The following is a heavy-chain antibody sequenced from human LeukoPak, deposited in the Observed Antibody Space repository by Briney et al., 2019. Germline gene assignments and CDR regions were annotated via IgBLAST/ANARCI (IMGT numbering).Heavy chain of an antibody. Sequence: PGGSLRLSCAASGFIFSDSEMNWVRQAPGKGLEWVSYMSGSGSIKYYADSVKGRFTISRDNAKNSLYLQMNSLRVEDTAIYYCARDPRGHVTVVAGQKYYHYGMDVWGQGTTVTVSS. CDR2: MSGSGSIK. D-gene: IGHD6-19*01. CDR3: ARDPRGHVTVVAGQKYYHYGMDV. J-gene: IGHJ6*02. V-gene: IGHV3-48*03. CDR1: GFIFSDSE.